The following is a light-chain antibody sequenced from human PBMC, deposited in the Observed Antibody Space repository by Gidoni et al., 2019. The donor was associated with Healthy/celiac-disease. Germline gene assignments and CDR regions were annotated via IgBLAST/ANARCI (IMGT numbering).Light chain of an antibody. J-gene: IGKJ4*01. V-gene: IGKV3-15*01. CDR1: QSVSSN. Sequence: EIVMTQSPDTLSVSPGARATLSCRASQSVSSNLAWYQEKPGQAPRLLIYGASTRATGIPARFSGSGSGTEFTLTISSLQSEDFAVYYCQQYNNWPLFGGGTKVEIK. CDR2: GAS. CDR3: QQYNNWPL.